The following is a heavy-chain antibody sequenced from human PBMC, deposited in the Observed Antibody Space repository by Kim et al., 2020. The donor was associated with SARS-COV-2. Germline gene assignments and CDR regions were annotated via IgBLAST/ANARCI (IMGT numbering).Heavy chain of an antibody. CDR1: GYTFTELS. J-gene: IGHJ6*02. D-gene: IGHD6-13*01. V-gene: IGHV1-24*01. Sequence: ASVKVSCKVSGYTFTELSMHWVRQAPGKGPEWMGGFDPEDGETIYAQKFQGRVTMTEDTSTDTAYMELSSLRSEDTAVYYCATGGIAAAGPTLPMDVWGQGTTVTVSS. CDR2: FDPEDGET. CDR3: ATGGIAAAGPTLPMDV.